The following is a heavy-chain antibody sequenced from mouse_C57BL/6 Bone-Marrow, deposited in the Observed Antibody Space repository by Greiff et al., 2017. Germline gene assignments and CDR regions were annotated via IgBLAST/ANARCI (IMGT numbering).Heavy chain of an antibody. J-gene: IGHJ2*01. CDR2: INPNTGGT. V-gene: IGHV1-26*01. CDR1: GYTFTDYY. CDR3: ARERVYGYDEGFDY. Sequence: VQLQQSGPELVKPGASVKISCKASGYTFTDYYMNWVKQSHGKSLEWIGDINPNTGGTSYNQKFKGKATLTIDKSSSTAYMELRSLTSEDSAVYYCARERVYGYDEGFDYWGQGTTLTVSA. D-gene: IGHD2-2*01.